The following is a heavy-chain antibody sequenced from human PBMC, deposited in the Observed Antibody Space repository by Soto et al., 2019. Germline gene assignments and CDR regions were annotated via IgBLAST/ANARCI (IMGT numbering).Heavy chain of an antibody. Sequence: QVQLVESGGGVVQPGRSLRLSCAASGFTFSSYAMHWVRQAPGKGLEWVAVISYDGSNKYYADSVKGRFTISRDNSKNTLYLQMNSLRAEDTAVYYCARDLTYCGGDCYFFGGGPDYWGQGTLVTVSS. V-gene: IGHV3-30-3*01. CDR2: ISYDGSNK. D-gene: IGHD2-21*02. CDR3: ARDLTYCGGDCYFFGGGPDY. CDR1: GFTFSSYA. J-gene: IGHJ4*02.